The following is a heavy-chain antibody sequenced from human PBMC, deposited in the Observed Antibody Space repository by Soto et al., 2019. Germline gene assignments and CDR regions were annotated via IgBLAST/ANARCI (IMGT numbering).Heavy chain of an antibody. V-gene: IGHV1-69*13. Sequence: PVKVSLKASWATVCSYAISCLRQAPGQGLDWMGGIIPIFGTANYAQKFQGRVTITADESTTTAYMELSGLKSEDTAVYFCARGGDSSSLRAFYSYGFDVWGQGTSVTVSS. CDR1: WATVCSYA. CDR2: IIPIFGTA. D-gene: IGHD6-6*01. J-gene: IGHJ6*02. CDR3: ARGGDSSSLRAFYSYGFDV.